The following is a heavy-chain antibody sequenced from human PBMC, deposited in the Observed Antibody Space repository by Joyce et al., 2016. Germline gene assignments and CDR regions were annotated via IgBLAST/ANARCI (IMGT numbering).Heavy chain of an antibody. CDR3: ATETPRGFAYGGDY. CDR1: GGSISSDNYY. V-gene: IGHV4-61*02. J-gene: IGHJ4*02. Sequence: QVQLQESGPGLVKPSQTLSLTCTVSGGSISSDNYYWSWIRPPAGKGLEWIGRIFRSGNTDYNPSLRSRVTISLDTSKNQFSLKLTSVTAADAAVYYCATETPRGFAYGGDYWGQGILVTVSS. D-gene: IGHD5-18*01. CDR2: IFRSGNT.